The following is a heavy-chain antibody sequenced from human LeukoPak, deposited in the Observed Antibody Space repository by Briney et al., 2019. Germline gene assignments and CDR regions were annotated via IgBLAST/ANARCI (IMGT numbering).Heavy chain of an antibody. D-gene: IGHD5-18*01. Sequence: PGGSLRLSCAASGFTFSSYSMNWVRQAPGKGLEWVSSIGSSSTYIYYADSVKGRFTISRDNAKNSLYLQMNSLRAEDTAVYYCAASTKHTAMVDYWGQGTLVTVFS. CDR2: IGSSSTYI. CDR1: GFTFSSYS. CDR3: AASTKHTAMVDY. J-gene: IGHJ4*02. V-gene: IGHV3-21*01.